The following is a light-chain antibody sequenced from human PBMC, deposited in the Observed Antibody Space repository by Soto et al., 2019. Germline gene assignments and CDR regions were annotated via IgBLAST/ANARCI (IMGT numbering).Light chain of an antibody. J-gene: IGKJ1*01. CDR2: DTS. CDR1: QSVSSSY. Sequence: EIVLTQSPGTLSLSRGERATLSCRASQSVSSSYLAWYQQKPGQAPRLLIYDTSSRATGIPDRFSGSGSGTDFTLAISRLEPEDFAVYYCQQCGSSPSFGQGTKVDIK. CDR3: QQCGSSPS. V-gene: IGKV3-20*01.